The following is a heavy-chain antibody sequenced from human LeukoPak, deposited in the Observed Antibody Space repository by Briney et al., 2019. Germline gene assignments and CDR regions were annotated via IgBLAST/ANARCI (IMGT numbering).Heavy chain of an antibody. D-gene: IGHD6-13*01. J-gene: IGHJ3*02. CDR1: GGSISSSSYY. V-gene: IGHV4-39*01. Sequence: SETLSLTCTVSGGSISSSSYYWGWIRQPPGKGLEWIGSIYYSGSTYYNPSLKSRVTISVDTSKNQFSLKLSSVTAADTAVYYCARIGVHSSSWYPSNAFGIWGQGTMVTVSS. CDR2: IYYSGST. CDR3: ARIGVHSSSWYPSNAFGI.